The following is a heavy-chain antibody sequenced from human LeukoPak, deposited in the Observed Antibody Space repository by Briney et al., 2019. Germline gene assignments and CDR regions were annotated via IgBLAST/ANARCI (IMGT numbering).Heavy chain of an antibody. CDR3: ARGRSRKYCSSTSCWTDSYYYYYGMDV. D-gene: IGHD2-2*01. Sequence: PSETLSLTCAVSGGSLSSGGYYWSWIRQPPGKGLEWIGEINHSGSTNYNPSLKSRVTISVDTSKNQFSLKLSSVTAADTAVYYCARGRSRKYCSSTSCWTDSYYYYYGMDVWGQGTTVTVSS. CDR2: INHSGST. V-gene: IGHV4-34*01. J-gene: IGHJ6*02. CDR1: GGSLSSGGYY.